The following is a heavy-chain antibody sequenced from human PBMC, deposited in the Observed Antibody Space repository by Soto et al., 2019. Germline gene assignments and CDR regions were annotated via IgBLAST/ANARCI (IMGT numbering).Heavy chain of an antibody. CDR2: IEINARVT. V-gene: IGHV3-23*05. CDR1: GFSFSSYA. J-gene: IGHJ6*02. D-gene: IGHD2-2*01. Sequence: GGSLRLSCIASGFSFSSYAMIWVRQAPGKGPEWVSSIEINARVTYYADPVKGRFTISRDDSKNAVFLQMNSLRAEDTAVYYCARGDIVVIPAARLYYYYSMDVWGQGTTVTVSS. CDR3: ARGDIVVIPAARLYYYYSMDV.